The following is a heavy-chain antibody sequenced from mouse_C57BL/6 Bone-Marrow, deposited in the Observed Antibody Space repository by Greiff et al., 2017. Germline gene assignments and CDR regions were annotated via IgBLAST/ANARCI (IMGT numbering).Heavy chain of an antibody. CDR1: GYTFTSYW. J-gene: IGHJ4*01. CDR3: ARPHGYYHYAMDY. CDR2: IYPGSGST. V-gene: IGHV1-55*01. D-gene: IGHD2-3*01. Sequence: QVQLQQPGAELVKPGASVKMSCKASGYTFTSYWITWVKQRPGQGLEWIGDIYPGSGSTNYNEKFKSKATLTVDTSSSTAYMQLSSLTSEDSAVYYSARPHGYYHYAMDYWGQGTSVTVSS.